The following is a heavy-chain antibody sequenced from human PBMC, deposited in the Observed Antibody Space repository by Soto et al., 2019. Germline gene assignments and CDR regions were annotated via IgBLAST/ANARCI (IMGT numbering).Heavy chain of an antibody. CDR1: GVSIISHY. J-gene: IGHJ4*02. CDR3: ASGENGYNKFYFDF. Sequence: EVQLVESGGGLIQPGGSLRLSCAASGVSIISHYMSWVRQAPGKGLEWISLIYAGGSTFYADSVKGRFTISRDNSKNTLYLQIDSLTAADTAVYYCASGENGYNKFYFDFWGQGTLVTVSS. CDR2: IYAGGST. V-gene: IGHV3-53*01. D-gene: IGHD5-12*01.